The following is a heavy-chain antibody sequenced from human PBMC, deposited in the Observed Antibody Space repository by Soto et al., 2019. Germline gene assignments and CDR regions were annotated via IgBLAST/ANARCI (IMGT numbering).Heavy chain of an antibody. CDR3: ERVDDHYDSSGDYFTFFNY. Sequence: QVQLVQSGPEVKKPGASVKLSCKASGYIFTSYGLGWVRQAPGQGLEWMGWISAFKGYTKYPQRLQGRVTMTTDTPTSTASMELRSLRSDATAAYYGERVDDHYDSSGDYFTFFNYWGQGTLVTVSS. CDR1: GYIFTSYG. D-gene: IGHD3-22*01. CDR2: ISAFKGYT. V-gene: IGHV1-18*01. J-gene: IGHJ4*02.